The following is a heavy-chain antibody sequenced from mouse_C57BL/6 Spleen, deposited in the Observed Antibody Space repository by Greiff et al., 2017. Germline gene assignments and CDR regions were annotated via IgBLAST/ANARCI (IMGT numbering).Heavy chain of an antibody. J-gene: IGHJ1*03. CDR1: GYTFTSYG. D-gene: IGHD4-1*01. CDR2: IYPRSGNT. Sequence: VQVVESGAELARPGASVKLSCKASGYTFTSYGISWVKQRTGQGLEWIGEIYPRSGNTYYNEKFKGKATLTADKSSSTAYMELRSLTSEDSAVYFCARGWDGYWYFDVWGTGTTVTVSS. CDR3: ARGWDGYWYFDV. V-gene: IGHV1-81*01.